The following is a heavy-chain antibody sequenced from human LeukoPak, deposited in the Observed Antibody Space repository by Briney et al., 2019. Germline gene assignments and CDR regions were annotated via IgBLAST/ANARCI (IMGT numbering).Heavy chain of an antibody. D-gene: IGHD1-26*01. V-gene: IGHV4-4*07. Sequence: SETLSLTCTVSGGSISSYYWSWIRQPAGKGLEWIGRIYTSGSTNYNPYLKSRVTMSVDTSKNQFSLKLSSVTAADTAVYYCARDRVVVGATYHNWFDPWGQRTLVTVSS. CDR3: ARDRVVVGATYHNWFDP. CDR2: IYTSGST. J-gene: IGHJ5*02. CDR1: GGSISSYY.